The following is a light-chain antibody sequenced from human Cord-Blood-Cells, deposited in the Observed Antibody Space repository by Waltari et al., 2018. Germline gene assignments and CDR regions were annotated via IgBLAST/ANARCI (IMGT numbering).Light chain of an antibody. J-gene: IGLJ1*01. Sequence: QSALTQPRSVSGSPGQSVTISCTGTSSDVGGYTYVSWYHQHPGKAPNLMIYDVSKRPSGVPDRFSGSKSGTTASLTISGLQAEDEADYYCCSYAGSYTYVFGTGTKVTVL. CDR1: SSDVGGYTY. CDR3: CSYAGSYTYV. V-gene: IGLV2-11*01. CDR2: DVS.